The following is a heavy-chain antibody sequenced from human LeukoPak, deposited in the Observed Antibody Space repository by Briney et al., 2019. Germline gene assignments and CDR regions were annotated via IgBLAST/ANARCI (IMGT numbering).Heavy chain of an antibody. CDR2: INPNSGGT. CDR1: GYTFTGYY. J-gene: IGHJ4*02. CDR3: ARSRVDIVATSIDY. Sequence: ASVKVSCKASGYTFTGYYIHWVRQAPGQGLEWMGWINPNSGGTNYAQKFQGRVTMTRDTSISTAYMELSRLRSDDTAVYYCARSRVDIVATSIDYWGQGTLVTVSS. D-gene: IGHD5-12*01. V-gene: IGHV1-2*02.